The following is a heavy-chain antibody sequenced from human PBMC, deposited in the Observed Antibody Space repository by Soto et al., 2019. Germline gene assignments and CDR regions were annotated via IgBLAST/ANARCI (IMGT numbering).Heavy chain of an antibody. V-gene: IGHV4-4*07. D-gene: IGHD6-13*01. Sequence: PSETLSLTCTVSNGSISNLYWNWIRQSAGKGLEWIGRIHGSGSATYNPSLRSRVTMSVDTSKNQFSLKVNSVTGADTAVYYCARSSHKESWFDPWGQGTLVTVSS. J-gene: IGHJ5*02. CDR1: NGSISNLY. CDR2: IHGSGSA. CDR3: ARSSHKESWFDP.